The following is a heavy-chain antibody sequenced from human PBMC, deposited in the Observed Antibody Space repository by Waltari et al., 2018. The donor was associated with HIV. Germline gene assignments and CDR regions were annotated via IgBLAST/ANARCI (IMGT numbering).Heavy chain of an antibody. J-gene: IGHJ6*02. D-gene: IGHD6-19*01. CDR1: GNTFRTYD. CDR3: VRATCSVGCYHYLGMDV. V-gene: IGHV1-8*01. CDR2: IHPNTGNT. Sequence: QEQLVQSGAEVKKPGASVKVSCTASGNTFRTYDMNWVRQAPGQGLEWVGWIHPNTGNTVYAQKFQGRVSMTSNTSLRTVYMELSSLSSDDTAIYYCVRATCSVGCYHYLGMDVWGQGTTVIVS.